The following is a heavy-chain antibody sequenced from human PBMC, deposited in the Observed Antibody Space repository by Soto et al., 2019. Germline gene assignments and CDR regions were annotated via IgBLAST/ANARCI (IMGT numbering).Heavy chain of an antibody. CDR2: ISSSGTTI. CDR3: ARSLGTCCSSIRCYGPSWFDL. CDR1: AFPFSDYY. Sequence: PGGSLRLSCAASAFPFSDYYMSWSRQAPGKGLEGVSSISSSGTTIYYADSVKGRFTISRDTAKNSLYLLMNSLRAEDTAVYYCARSLGTCCSSIRCYGPSWFDLWGQGTLVTVSS. V-gene: IGHV3-11*01. D-gene: IGHD2-2*01. J-gene: IGHJ5*02.